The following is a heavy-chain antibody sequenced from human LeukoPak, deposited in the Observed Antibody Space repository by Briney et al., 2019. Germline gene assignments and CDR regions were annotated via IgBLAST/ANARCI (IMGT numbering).Heavy chain of an antibody. J-gene: IGHJ4*02. CDR2: IYGNGER. V-gene: IGHV2-5*01. CDR3: AHDSPGYYGFDY. Sequence: SGPTLVNPTQTLTLTCTFSGFSLSTGEVGVAWTLQPPGKALEFLALIYGNGERRYSPSLKSRLTITKDTSKNRVVLTMANVDPVDTGTYYCAHDSPGYYGFDYWGQGSLVTVSS. CDR1: GFSLSTGEVG. D-gene: IGHD3-22*01.